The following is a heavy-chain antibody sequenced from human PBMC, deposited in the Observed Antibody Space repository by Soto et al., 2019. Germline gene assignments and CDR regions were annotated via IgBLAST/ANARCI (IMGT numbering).Heavy chain of an antibody. J-gene: IGHJ6*02. Sequence: SETLSLTCAVYGGSFSGYYWSWIRQPPGKGLEWIGEINHSGSTNYNPSLKSRVTISVDTSKNQFSLKLSSVTAADTAVYYCARGGDYYGSGSYYPNYYGMDVWGQGTTVT. CDR1: GGSFSGYY. D-gene: IGHD3-10*01. V-gene: IGHV4-34*01. CDR3: ARGGDYYGSGSYYPNYYGMDV. CDR2: INHSGST.